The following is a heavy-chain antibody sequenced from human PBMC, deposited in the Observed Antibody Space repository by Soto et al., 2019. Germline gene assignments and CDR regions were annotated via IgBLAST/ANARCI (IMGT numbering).Heavy chain of an antibody. D-gene: IGHD2-2*01. J-gene: IGHJ5*02. CDR2: IHYSGST. CDR3: ARHVPLGYCTPTRCDLLSWFDA. V-gene: IGHV4-39*01. CDR1: GGSISNKRYY. Sequence: SETLSLTCTVSGGSISNKRYYWGWIRQPPGKGLEWIGSIHYSGSTYDNPSLKSRVTISVDTSKNQLSLKLKSVTAADTAVYYCARHVPLGYCTPTRCDLLSWFDAWGQGTQVTVSS.